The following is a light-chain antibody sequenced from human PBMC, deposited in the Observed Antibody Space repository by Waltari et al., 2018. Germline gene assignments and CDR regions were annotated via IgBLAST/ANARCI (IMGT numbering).Light chain of an antibody. J-gene: IGKJ1*01. V-gene: IGKV3-11*01. CDR3: QQRSNWPT. CDR1: QSASSY. Sequence: IVSPHSPAPLSSSPGESATLSCRAKQSASSYLAWYQQKPGQAPRLLNYDASNRANGIPGRCSGSGSGADLTLTISSQEPEDFAVYYCQQRSNWPTFGQGTKVEIK. CDR2: DAS.